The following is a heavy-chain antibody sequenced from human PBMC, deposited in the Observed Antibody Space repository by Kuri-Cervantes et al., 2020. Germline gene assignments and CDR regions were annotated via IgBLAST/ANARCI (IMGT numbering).Heavy chain of an antibody. CDR2: ISSSSSTI. CDR3: ARGHIRFVDY. J-gene: IGHJ4*02. D-gene: IGHD3-3*01. Sequence: GGSLRLSCAASGFTFSSYSMNWVRQAPGKGLEWVSYISSSSSTIYYADSVKGRFTISRDNSKNTLYLQMNSLRAEDTAVYYCARGHIRFVDYWGQGTLVTVSS. V-gene: IGHV3-48*01. CDR1: GFTFSSYS.